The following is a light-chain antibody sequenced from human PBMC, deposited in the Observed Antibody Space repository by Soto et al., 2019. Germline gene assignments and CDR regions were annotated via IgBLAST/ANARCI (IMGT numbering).Light chain of an antibody. CDR3: SSYTSSTVVV. J-gene: IGLJ2*01. CDR2: EVS. CDR1: SSDVGGYNY. V-gene: IGLV2-14*01. Sequence: QSALTQPASVSGSPGQSITISCTGTSSDVGGYNYVSWYQQHPGKAPKLMIYEVSNRPSGVSNRFSGSKSGNTASLTISGLQVEDEADYYCSSYTSSTVVVFGGGTKLTVL.